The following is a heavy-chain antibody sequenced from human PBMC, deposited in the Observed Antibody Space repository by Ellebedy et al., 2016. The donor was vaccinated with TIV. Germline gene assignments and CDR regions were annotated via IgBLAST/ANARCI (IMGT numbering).Heavy chain of an antibody. CDR1: GFTVSSNY. Sequence: PGGSLRLSCAASGFTVSSNYMSRVRQAPGKGLEWVSTISNTGSRTYYADSVEGRFIISRDNSKKTLYLQMNGLRAEDTAIYYCAKGRGGGSDSSAPRYYFDYWGLGTLVTVSS. J-gene: IGHJ4*02. CDR3: AKGRGGGSDSSAPRYYFDY. D-gene: IGHD3-22*01. V-gene: IGHV3-23*01. CDR2: ISNTGSRT.